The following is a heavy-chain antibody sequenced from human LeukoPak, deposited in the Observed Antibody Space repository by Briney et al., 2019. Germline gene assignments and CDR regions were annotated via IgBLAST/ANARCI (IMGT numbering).Heavy chain of an antibody. J-gene: IGHJ4*02. D-gene: IGHD6-19*01. CDR2: MHSGGGT. Sequence: GGSLRLSCAASGFTLSSHAMSWVRQAPGKGLEWVSAMHSGGGTYYADSVRGRFTISRHNSQSTLYLQMNSVKAEDTAVYYCASARQFGRGWTAYFDHWGQGTLVTVSS. CDR3: ASARQFGRGWTAYFDH. CDR1: GFTLSSHA. V-gene: IGHV3-23*01.